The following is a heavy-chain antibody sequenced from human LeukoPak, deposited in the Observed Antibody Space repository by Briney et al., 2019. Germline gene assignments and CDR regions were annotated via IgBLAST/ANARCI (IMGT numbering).Heavy chain of an antibody. CDR2: IYSDNT. J-gene: IGHJ5*02. CDR1: GFTVSSNS. D-gene: IGHD3-9*01. Sequence: GGSLRLSCTVSGFTVSSNSMSWVRQAPGKGLEWVSFIYSDNTHYSDSVKGRFTISRDNSKNTLYLQMNSLRAEDTAVYYCAREPGGDILTGYSLNWFDPWGQETLVTVSS. CDR3: AREPGGDILTGYSLNWFDP. V-gene: IGHV3-53*01.